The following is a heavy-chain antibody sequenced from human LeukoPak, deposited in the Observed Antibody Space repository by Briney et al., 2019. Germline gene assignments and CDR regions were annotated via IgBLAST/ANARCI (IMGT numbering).Heavy chain of an antibody. CDR1: GFTCSSYS. V-gene: IGHV3-21*01. CDR3: ARSGKYCGGDCYPAESFQH. J-gene: IGHJ1*01. Sequence: GGSLRLSCAASGFTCSSYSMNWVRQAPGKGLEWVSSISSSSSYIYYADSVKGRFTISRDNAKNSLYLQMNSLRAEDTAVYYCARSGKYCGGDCYPAESFQHWGQGTLVTVSS. D-gene: IGHD2-21*02. CDR2: ISSSSSYI.